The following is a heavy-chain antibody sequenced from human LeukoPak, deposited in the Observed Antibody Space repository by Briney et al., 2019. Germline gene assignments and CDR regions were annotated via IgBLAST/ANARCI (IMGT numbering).Heavy chain of an antibody. CDR3: ARAPYYFDSN. V-gene: IGHV3-48*03. CDR1: GFTFSSYE. Sequence: PGGSLRLSCAASGFTFSSYEMNWVRQAPGKGLEWVSYISSSGSTIYYADSVKGRFTISRDNAKNSLYLQMNSLRAEGTAVYYCARAPYYFDSNWGQGTLVTVSS. CDR2: ISSSGSTI. J-gene: IGHJ4*02.